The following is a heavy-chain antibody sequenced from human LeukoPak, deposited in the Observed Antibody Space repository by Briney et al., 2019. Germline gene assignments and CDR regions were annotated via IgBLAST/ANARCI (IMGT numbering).Heavy chain of an antibody. Sequence: PSETLSLTCTVSGGSISSSYYYWGWIRQPPGKGLEWIGSIYYSGSTCYNPSLKSRVTISVDTSKNQFSLKLSSVTAADTAVYYCARDYQGGYGDKTVDYWGQGTLVTVSS. D-gene: IGHD5-18*01. J-gene: IGHJ4*02. CDR2: IYYSGST. V-gene: IGHV4-39*07. CDR1: GGSISSSYYY. CDR3: ARDYQGGYGDKTVDY.